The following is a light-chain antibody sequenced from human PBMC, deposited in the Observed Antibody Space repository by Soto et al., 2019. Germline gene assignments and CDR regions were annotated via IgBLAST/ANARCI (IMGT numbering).Light chain of an antibody. CDR1: QSIHSY. V-gene: IGKV1-17*01. CDR3: LQHNTYPWT. CDR2: AAS. J-gene: IGKJ1*01. Sequence: DIQMTHSPSSLSASVGDRVTITCRASQSIHSYLNWYQQKPGKAPKLLIYAASSLQSGVPSRFSGSGSGTEFTLTISSLQPEDFSTYYCLQHNTYPWTFGQGTKVDIK.